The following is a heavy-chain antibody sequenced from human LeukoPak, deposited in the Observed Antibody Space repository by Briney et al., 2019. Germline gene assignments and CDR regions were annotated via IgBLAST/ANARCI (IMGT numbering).Heavy chain of an antibody. CDR3: ARQYDGSSSYYHNWFDP. Sequence: GESLKISCQASGYTSTDYWIGWVRQVPGKGLEWMGIIYPDDSDTRYSPSFQGQVTISVDKSISTAYLQWSSLQASDTAIYYCARQYDGSSSYYHNWFDPWGQGTLVTVSS. J-gene: IGHJ5*02. D-gene: IGHD3-22*01. CDR2: IYPDDSDT. CDR1: GYTSTDYW. V-gene: IGHV5-51*01.